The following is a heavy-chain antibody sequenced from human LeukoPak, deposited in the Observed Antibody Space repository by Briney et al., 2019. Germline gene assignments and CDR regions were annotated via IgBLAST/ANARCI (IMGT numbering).Heavy chain of an antibody. CDR2: ISSDGSRV. CDR3: AREAVAGTYNWFDP. D-gene: IGHD6-19*01. Sequence: PGGPLTLSCAASGFTFSDYWMHWVRQAPGKGLVWVSRISSDGSRVTYADSVKGRFTISRDNAKNTLYLQMNSLRAEDTAVYYCAREAVAGTYNWFDPWGQGTLVTVSS. V-gene: IGHV3-74*01. CDR1: GFTFSDYW. J-gene: IGHJ5*02.